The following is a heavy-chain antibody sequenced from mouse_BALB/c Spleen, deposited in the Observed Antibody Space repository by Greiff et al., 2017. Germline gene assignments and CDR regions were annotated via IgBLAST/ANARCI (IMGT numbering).Heavy chain of an antibody. V-gene: IGHV5-12-2*01. J-gene: IGHJ2*01. CDR1: GFTFSSYT. CDR2: ISNGGGST. D-gene: IGHD2-14*01. Sequence: EVQLVESGGGLVQPGGSLKLSCAASGFTFSSYTMSWVRQTPEKRLEWVAYISNGGGSTYYPDTVKGRFTISRDNAKNTLYLQMSSLKSEDTAMYYCARHGGYEPFDYWGQGTTLTVSS. CDR3: ARHGGYEPFDY.